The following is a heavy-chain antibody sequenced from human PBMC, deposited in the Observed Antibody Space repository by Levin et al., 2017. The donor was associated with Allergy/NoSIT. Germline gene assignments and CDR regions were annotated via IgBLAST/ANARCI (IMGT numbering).Heavy chain of an antibody. V-gene: IGHV1-46*01. D-gene: IGHD2-15*01. CDR3: ARASGSGGSPATWDYMDV. J-gene: IGHJ6*03. CDR2: INPSGGST. Sequence: ASVKVSCKASGYTFTSYYMHWVRQAPGQGLEWMGIINPSGGSTSYAQKFQGRVTMTRDTSTSTVYMELSSLRSEDTAVYYCARASGSGGSPATWDYMDVWGKGTTVTVSS. CDR1: GYTFTSYY.